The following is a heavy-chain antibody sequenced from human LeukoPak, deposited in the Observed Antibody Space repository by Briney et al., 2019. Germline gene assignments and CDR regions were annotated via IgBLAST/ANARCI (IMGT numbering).Heavy chain of an antibody. CDR1: GGAFSSYA. V-gene: IGHV1-69*13. Sequence: SVKVSCKASGGAFSSYAISWVRQAPGQGLEWMGGIIPIFGTANYAQKFQGRVTITADESTSTAYMELSSLRSEDTAVYYCASPSRGYCSGGSCSHAFDIWGQGTMVTVSS. J-gene: IGHJ3*02. CDR3: ASPSRGYCSGGSCSHAFDI. D-gene: IGHD2-15*01. CDR2: IIPIFGTA.